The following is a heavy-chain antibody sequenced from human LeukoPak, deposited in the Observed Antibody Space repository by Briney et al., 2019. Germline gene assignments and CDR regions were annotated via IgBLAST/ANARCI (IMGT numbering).Heavy chain of an antibody. J-gene: IGHJ6*03. Sequence: PGGSLRLSCAASGFTVSSNYMSWVRQAPGKGLEWVSVIYSGGSTYYADSVKGRFTISRDNSKNTLYLQMNSLRAEDTAVYYCAKDRSSRYDFWSGSFSHYYYYYMDVWGKGTTVTVSS. CDR3: AKDRSSRYDFWSGSFSHYYYYYMDV. D-gene: IGHD3-3*01. CDR1: GFTVSSNY. CDR2: IYSGGST. V-gene: IGHV3-53*01.